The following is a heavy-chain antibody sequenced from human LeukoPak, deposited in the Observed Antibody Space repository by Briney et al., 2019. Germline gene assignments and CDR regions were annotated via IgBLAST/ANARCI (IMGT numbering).Heavy chain of an antibody. CDR2: INAYNGNT. D-gene: IGHD3-22*01. CDR1: VYTFTSYG. CDR3: ARVFYDSSGYYYESDY. J-gene: IGHJ4*02. V-gene: IGHV1-18*01. Sequence: GASVKVSCKASVYTFTSYGFTWVRQAPGHGLEWMGCINAYNGNTHYTQNLQGRVTMTTDTSTSIAYMELRSLRSDDTAVYYCARVFYDSSGYYYESDYWGQGTLVTVSS.